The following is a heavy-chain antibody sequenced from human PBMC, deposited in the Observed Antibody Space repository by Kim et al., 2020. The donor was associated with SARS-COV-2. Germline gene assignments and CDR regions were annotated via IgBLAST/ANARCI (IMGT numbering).Heavy chain of an antibody. V-gene: IGHV1-2*02. J-gene: IGHJ4*02. Sequence: AQTVQGRVTRTRDTSISTAYMGLSRLRSDDTAVYYCARGSVIAARGVDYWGQGTLVTVSS. CDR3: ARGSVIAARGVDY. D-gene: IGHD6-13*01.